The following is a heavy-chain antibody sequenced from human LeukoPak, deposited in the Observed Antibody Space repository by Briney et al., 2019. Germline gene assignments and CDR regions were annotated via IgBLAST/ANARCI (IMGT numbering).Heavy chain of an antibody. J-gene: IGHJ4*02. Sequence: SQTLSLTCTVSGGSINSTTYYWSWIRQHPGKGLEWIGYIYYTGSTFYNPSLKSRVTMSVDTSKNQFSLRLSSVTAADTAVYYCARGIAGRDYWGQGTLVTVSS. CDR3: ARGIAGRDY. D-gene: IGHD6-13*01. CDR1: GGSINSTTYY. CDR2: IYYTGST. V-gene: IGHV4-31*03.